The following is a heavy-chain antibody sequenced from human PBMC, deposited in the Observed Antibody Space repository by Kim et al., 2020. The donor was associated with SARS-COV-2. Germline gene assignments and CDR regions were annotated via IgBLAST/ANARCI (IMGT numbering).Heavy chain of an antibody. CDR1: GFMFSDDY. Sequence: PGGSLRLSCAASGFMFSDDYMSWIRQAPGKGLELVAYISSGGGYIKHADSVEGRFTISRDNAKNSLYLQMNSLRDEDTAIYYCARERPPAVENYYFGLDVWGPGTTVTVSS. CDR2: ISSGGGYI. D-gene: IGHD1-1*01. J-gene: IGHJ6*02. CDR3: ARERPPAVENYYFGLDV. V-gene: IGHV3-11*05.